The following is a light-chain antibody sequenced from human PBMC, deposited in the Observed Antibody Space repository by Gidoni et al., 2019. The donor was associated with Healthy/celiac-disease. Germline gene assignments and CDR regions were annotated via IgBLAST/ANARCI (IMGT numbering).Light chain of an antibody. J-gene: IGLJ1*01. CDR2: DVS. CDR1: SSDVGGYNY. Sequence: QSALPQPASVSGSPGQSVTISCTGTSSDVGGYNYVSWYQQHTGKAPKLMIYDVSNRPSGVSNRFSGSKSGNTASLTISGLQAEDEADYYCSSYTSSSTPVFGTGTKVTVL. V-gene: IGLV2-14*01. CDR3: SSYTSSSTPV.